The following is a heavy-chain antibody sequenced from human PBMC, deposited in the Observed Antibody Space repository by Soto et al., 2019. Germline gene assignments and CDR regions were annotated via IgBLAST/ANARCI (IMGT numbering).Heavy chain of an antibody. CDR3: ASGGPYDSSGYYYGAFDY. Sequence: QVQLVESGGGVVQPGRSLRLSCAASGFTFSSYGMHWVRQAPGKGLEWVAVISYDGSNKYYADSVKGRFTISRDNSKNTLYLQMNSLRAEDTAVYYCASGGPYDSSGYYYGAFDYWGQGTLVTVSS. CDR2: ISYDGSNK. V-gene: IGHV3-30*03. D-gene: IGHD3-22*01. CDR1: GFTFSSYG. J-gene: IGHJ4*02.